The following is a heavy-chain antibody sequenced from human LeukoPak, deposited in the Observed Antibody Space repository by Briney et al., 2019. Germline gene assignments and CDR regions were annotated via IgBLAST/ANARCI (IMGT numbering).Heavy chain of an antibody. CDR2: INPNSGGT. D-gene: IGHD5-18*01. CDR1: GYTFTGYY. CDR3: AREAVARHTAMAAFDY. J-gene: IGHJ4*02. Sequence: ASVKVSCKASGYTFTGYYMHWVRQAPGQGLEWMGRINPNSGGTNYAQKFQGRVTMTRDTPISTAYMELSRLRSDDTAVDYCAREAVARHTAMAAFDYWGQGTLVTVSS. V-gene: IGHV1-2*06.